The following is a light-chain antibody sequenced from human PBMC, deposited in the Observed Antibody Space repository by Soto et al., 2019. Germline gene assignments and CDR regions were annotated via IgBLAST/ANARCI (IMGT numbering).Light chain of an antibody. CDR1: QSVSSK. J-gene: IGKJ5*01. Sequence: EIVMTQSPATLSVSPGERATLSCRASQSVSSKLAWYQQKPGQAPRLLIYGASTRATGIPARFSGSGSGTEFTLTISSLQSEDFAVYYCQQRSNWPPSITFGQGTRLEI. V-gene: IGKV3-15*01. CDR2: GAS. CDR3: QQRSNWPPSIT.